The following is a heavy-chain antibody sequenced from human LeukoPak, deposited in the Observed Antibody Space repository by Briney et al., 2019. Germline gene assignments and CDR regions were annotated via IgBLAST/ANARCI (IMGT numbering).Heavy chain of an antibody. D-gene: IGHD5-24*01. CDR3: ARDPVRDGYPYSFDY. J-gene: IGHJ4*02. CDR2: ISYDGSNK. Sequence: PGRSLRLSCAASGFTFSSYGMHWVRQAPGKGLEWVAVISYDGSNKYYADSVKGRFTISRDNSKNTLYLQMDSLRGEDTAVYYCARDPVRDGYPYSFDYWGQGTLVTVSS. V-gene: IGHV3-30*03. CDR1: GFTFSSYG.